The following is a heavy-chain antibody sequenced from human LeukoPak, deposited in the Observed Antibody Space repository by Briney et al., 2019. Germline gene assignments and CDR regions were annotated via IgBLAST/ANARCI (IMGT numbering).Heavy chain of an antibody. V-gene: IGHV3-64*01. D-gene: IGHD3-10*01. CDR2: ISTNGGST. CDR3: ARGFRYYGSGIDY. Sequence: GGSLRLSCAASGFTSSEYSMHWVRQAPGKGLEYVSAISTNGGSTYYANSVKGRFTISRDDPKNTLDLQMGSLRPEDMAVYYCARGFRYYGSGIDYWGQGTLVTVSS. J-gene: IGHJ4*02. CDR1: GFTSSEYS.